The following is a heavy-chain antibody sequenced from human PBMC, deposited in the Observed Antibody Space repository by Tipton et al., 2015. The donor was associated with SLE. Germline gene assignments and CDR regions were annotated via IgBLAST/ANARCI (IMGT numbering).Heavy chain of an antibody. V-gene: IGHV4-39*07. CDR2: IYYSGST. CDR3: ARHFYFGVGEAPIAAAGKGPVDY. J-gene: IGHJ4*02. Sequence: TLSLTCTVSGGSISSSSYYWGWIRQPPGKGLEWIGSIYYSGSTYYNPSLKSRVTISVDTSKNQFSLKLSSVTAADTAVYYCARHFYFGVGEAPIAAAGKGPVDYWCQGTLVTVSS. D-gene: IGHD6-13*01. CDR1: GGSISSSSYY.